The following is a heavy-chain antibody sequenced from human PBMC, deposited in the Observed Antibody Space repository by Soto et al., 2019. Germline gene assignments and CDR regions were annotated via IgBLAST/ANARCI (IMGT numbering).Heavy chain of an antibody. D-gene: IGHD2-2*01. CDR3: ARGPSSLTRFDY. V-gene: IGHV3-7*01. CDR2: IKEEGSEI. CDR1: GFTLSYW. Sequence: GGSLRLSYTPSGFTLSYWMSWVRQAPGKGLEWVANIKEEGSEIQYVDSVKGRFTISRDNSKNTLYLQMNSLRAEDTAVYYCARGPSSLTRFDYWGQGTLVTVSS. J-gene: IGHJ4*02.